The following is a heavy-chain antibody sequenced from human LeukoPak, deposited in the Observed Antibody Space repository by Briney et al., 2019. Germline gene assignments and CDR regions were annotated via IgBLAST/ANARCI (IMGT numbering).Heavy chain of an antibody. V-gene: IGHV4-61*02. Sequence: SETLSLTCTVSGGSISSGSYCWSWIRQPAGKGLEWIGRIYTSGSTNYNPSLKSRVTISVDTSKNQFSLKLSSVTAADTAVYYCARGGHYWELDYWGQGTLVTVSS. CDR1: GGSISSGSYC. D-gene: IGHD1-7*01. CDR3: ARGGHYWELDY. CDR2: IYTSGST. J-gene: IGHJ4*02.